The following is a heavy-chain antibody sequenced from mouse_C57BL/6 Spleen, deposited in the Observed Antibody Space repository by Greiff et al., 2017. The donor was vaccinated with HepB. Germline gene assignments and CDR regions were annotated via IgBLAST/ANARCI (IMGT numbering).Heavy chain of an antibody. CDR1: GYTFTDYN. CDR3: ASYYYGSSYNFDY. Sequence: VQLQQSGPELVKPGASVKMSCKASGYTFTDYNMHWVKQSHGKSLEWIGYINPNNGGTSYNQKFKGKATLTVNKSSSTAYMELRSLTSEDSAVYYCASYYYGSSYNFDYWGKGTTLTVSS. J-gene: IGHJ2*01. V-gene: IGHV1-22*01. D-gene: IGHD1-1*01. CDR2: INPNNGGT.